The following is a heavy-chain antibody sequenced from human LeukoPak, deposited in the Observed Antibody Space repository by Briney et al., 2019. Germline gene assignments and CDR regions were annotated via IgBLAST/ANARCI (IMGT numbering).Heavy chain of an antibody. CDR1: DNSISSSSYY. V-gene: IGHV4-39*01. Sequence: SETLSLTCTVSDNSISSSSYYWAWIRQPPGKGLEWIVSIYYSGSTYYNPSLKSRVTISVYTSKNQFSLELSSVTAADTAVYYCARQGDDGDFWGQGTLVTVSS. D-gene: IGHD1-1*01. J-gene: IGHJ4*02. CDR2: IYYSGST. CDR3: ARQGDDGDF.